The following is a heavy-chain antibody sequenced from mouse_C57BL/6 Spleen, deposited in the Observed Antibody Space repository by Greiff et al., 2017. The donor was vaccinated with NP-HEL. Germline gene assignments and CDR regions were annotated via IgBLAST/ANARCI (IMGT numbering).Heavy chain of an antibody. J-gene: IGHJ4*01. D-gene: IGHD2-14*01. CDR1: GYTFTSYW. CDR3: ARSRGEYYRYAMDY. Sequence: QVQLQQPGAELVKPGASVKMSCKASGYTFTSYWITWVKQRPGQGLEWIGDIYPGSGSTNYNEKFKSKATLTVDTSSSTAYMQLTSLPSEDSAVYYCARSRGEYYRYAMDYWGQGTSVTVSA. V-gene: IGHV1-55*01. CDR2: IYPGSGST.